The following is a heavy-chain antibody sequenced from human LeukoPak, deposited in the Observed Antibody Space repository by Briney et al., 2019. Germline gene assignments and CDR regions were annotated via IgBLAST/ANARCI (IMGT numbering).Heavy chain of an antibody. J-gene: IGHJ4*02. D-gene: IGHD3-22*01. CDR3: ARGVFDDSSGYRLDY. CDR2: IFHSGST. V-gene: IGHV4-38-2*02. Sequence: SETLSLTCNVSGYSIGSGYYWGWIRQPPGKGLEWIGNIFHSGSTHYNPSLKSRVTISVDTSNNQFSLKLSSVTAADMAVYYCARGVFDDSSGYRLDYWGQGTLVTVSS. CDR1: GYSIGSGYY.